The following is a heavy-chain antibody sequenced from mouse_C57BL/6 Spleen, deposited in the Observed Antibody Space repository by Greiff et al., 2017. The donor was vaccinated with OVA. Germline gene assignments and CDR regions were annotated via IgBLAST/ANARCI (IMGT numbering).Heavy chain of an antibody. CDR1: GYAFSSSW. Sequence: QVQLQQSGPELVKPGASVKLSCKASGYAFSSSWMNWVKQRPGKGLEWIGRIYPGDGDTNYNGKFKGKATLTADKSSSTAYMQLSSLTSEDSAVYICARGGPLYYFDYWGQGTTLTVSA. J-gene: IGHJ2*01. CDR2: IYPGDGDT. CDR3: ARGGPLYYFDY. V-gene: IGHV1-82*01.